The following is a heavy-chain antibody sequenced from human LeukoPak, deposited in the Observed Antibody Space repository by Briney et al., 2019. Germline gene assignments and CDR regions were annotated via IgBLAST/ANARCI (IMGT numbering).Heavy chain of an antibody. CDR2: IKQDGSEK. CDR1: GFTFSSYW. CDR3: ARGGFYGGNVFDY. J-gene: IGHJ4*02. V-gene: IGHV3-7*01. D-gene: IGHD4-23*01. Sequence: GGSLRLSCAASGFTFSSYWMSWVRQAPGKGLEWVANIKQDGSEKYYVDSVKGRFTISRDNAKNSLYLQMNSLRAEDTAVCYCARGGFYGGNVFDYWGQGTLVTVSS.